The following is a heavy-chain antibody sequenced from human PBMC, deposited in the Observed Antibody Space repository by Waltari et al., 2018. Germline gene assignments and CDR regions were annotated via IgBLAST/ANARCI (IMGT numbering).Heavy chain of an antibody. V-gene: IGHV3-7*01. J-gene: IGHJ5*02. CDR1: GFTFSSYW. CDR3: ATLIAAAPA. Sequence: EVQLVESGGGLVQPGGSLSLSCAASGFTFSSYWMSWVRQAPGKGLAWVANIKQDGSEKYYGDDAKGRITIARDNAKNSLYLQLISLRAEDTAVYYSATLIAAAPAWGQGTLVTVSS. CDR2: IKQDGSEK. D-gene: IGHD6-13*01.